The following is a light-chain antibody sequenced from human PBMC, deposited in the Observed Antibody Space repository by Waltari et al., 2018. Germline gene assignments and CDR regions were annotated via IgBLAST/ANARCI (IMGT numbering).Light chain of an antibody. Sequence: QSALTQPRSVSVSPGQSVTISCTGTSSAVGGYNYVPWYQQHPGKAPQLSIYDVSKRPSGVPDRFSVSKSGNTASLTISGLQAEDEADYYCCSYAGSYTWVFGGWTKLTVL. CDR1: SSAVGGYNY. V-gene: IGLV2-11*01. J-gene: IGLJ3*02. CDR3: CSYAGSYTWV. CDR2: DVS.